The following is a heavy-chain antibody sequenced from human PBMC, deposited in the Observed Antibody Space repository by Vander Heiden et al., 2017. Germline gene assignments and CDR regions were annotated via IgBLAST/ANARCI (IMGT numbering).Heavy chain of an antibody. CDR3: ARDRDGDYSFDY. V-gene: IGHV3-21*01. J-gene: IGHJ4*02. CDR2: ITTSSSYV. Sequence: EVQLVESGGGLVKPGGSLRLSCAASGFTFTSYSMNWVRQAPGKGLEWVSSITTSSSYVYYADAVKGRFTISRDNAKRSRFLKMKSMTAEDMAVYYYARDRDGDYSFDYWGQGTMVTVYS. D-gene: IGHD4-17*01. CDR1: GFTFTSYS.